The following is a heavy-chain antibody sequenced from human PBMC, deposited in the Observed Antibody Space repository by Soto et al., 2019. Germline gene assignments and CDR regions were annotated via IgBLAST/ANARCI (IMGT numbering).Heavy chain of an antibody. Sequence: PSETLSLTCTFSGGSISSGSYYFGWIRQPPGKGLEWIGSLYYSGCTYYNPSLKSRVTISVDTSKNQFSLKLTSVTAADTAVYYCARKFLEWLPDDDAFDIWGQGTTVTVSS. CDR2: LYYSGCT. CDR1: GGSISSGSYY. D-gene: IGHD3-3*01. CDR3: ARKFLEWLPDDDAFDI. V-gene: IGHV4-39*01. J-gene: IGHJ3*02.